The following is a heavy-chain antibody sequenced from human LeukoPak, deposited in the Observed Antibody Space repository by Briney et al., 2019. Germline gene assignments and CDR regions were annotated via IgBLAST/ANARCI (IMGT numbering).Heavy chain of an antibody. CDR1: GYTFTSYG. Sequence: GASVKVSCKASGYTFTSYGISWVRQAPGQGLEWMGWISAYNGNTNYAQKLQGRVTMTTDTSTSTAYMELRSLRSDDTAVYYCARVGITGTTGVWFDPWGQGTLVTVSS. CDR3: ARVGITGTTGVWFDP. J-gene: IGHJ5*02. D-gene: IGHD1-20*01. V-gene: IGHV1-18*01. CDR2: ISAYNGNT.